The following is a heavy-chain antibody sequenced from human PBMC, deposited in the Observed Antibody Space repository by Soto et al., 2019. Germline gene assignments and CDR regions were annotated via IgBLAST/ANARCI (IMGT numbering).Heavy chain of an antibody. D-gene: IGHD1-26*01. J-gene: IGHJ6*02. CDR2: IYYRGST. CDR3: ARDGREASGMDV. Sequence: NPAETLSLTGTVSVGSISSHYWSWVRQAPGKGLEWIGHIYYRGSTTYNPSLRIRSTISVDTSNNQFSLKLNSVTTADTAVYYCARDGREASGMDVWGQGTKVTVSS. CDR1: VGSISSHY. V-gene: IGHV4-59*11.